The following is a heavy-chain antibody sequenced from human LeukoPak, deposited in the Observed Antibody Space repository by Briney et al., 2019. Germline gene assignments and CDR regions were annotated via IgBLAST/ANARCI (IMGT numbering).Heavy chain of an antibody. D-gene: IGHD3-22*01. CDR2: IKEDGSEK. CDR1: GFTFSSNW. V-gene: IGHV3-7*01. J-gene: IGHJ3*02. CDR3: ARGTHYYNSSGYWDDGGDAFDI. Sequence: GGSLRLSCAASGFTFSSNWMSWVRQAPEKGLEWVANIKEDGSEKYYVDSVKGRFTISRDNAKNSLYLQMNSLRAEDTAVYYCARGTHYYNSSGYWDDGGDAFDIWGQGTMVTVSS.